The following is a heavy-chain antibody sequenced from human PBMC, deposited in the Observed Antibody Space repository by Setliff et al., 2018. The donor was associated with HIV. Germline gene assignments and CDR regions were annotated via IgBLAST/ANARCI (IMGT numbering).Heavy chain of an antibody. V-gene: IGHV3-30*02. CDR2: IRYDGNIK. CDR3: AKQGLISSTYALDI. CDR1: GFTFSTYG. D-gene: IGHD3-16*02. J-gene: IGHJ3*02. Sequence: GESLKISCAASGFTFSTYGMHWVRQAPGKGLEWVAFIRYDGNIKSYADSVRGRFTISRDSSKNTLYLQMNSLRAEDTALYYCAKQGLISSTYALDIWGQGTAVTVS.